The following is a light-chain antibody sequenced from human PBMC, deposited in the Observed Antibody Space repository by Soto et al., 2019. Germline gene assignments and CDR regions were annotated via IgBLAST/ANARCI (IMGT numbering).Light chain of an antibody. Sequence: QSALTQPPSASGSPGQSVTISCTGTSSDVGGYNYVSWYQQHPGKAPKLMIYEVTKRPSGVPDRFSGSKSGNTASPTVSGLQAEDEADYYCSSYVGSDNFVFGGGTKLTVL. CDR1: SSDVGGYNY. J-gene: IGLJ3*02. CDR2: EVT. CDR3: SSYVGSDNFV. V-gene: IGLV2-8*01.